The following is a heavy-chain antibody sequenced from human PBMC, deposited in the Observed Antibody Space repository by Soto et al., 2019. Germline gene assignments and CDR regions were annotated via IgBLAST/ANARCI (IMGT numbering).Heavy chain of an antibody. CDR1: GFTFSTYD. D-gene: IGHD6-13*01. Sequence: GGSLRLSCAASGFTFSTYDMNWVRQAPGKGLEWVALIYYDGTSQYYADSVKGRFTISRDNSENTLYLQMNSLRADDTAVYYCVRAGPGNFDYWGQGTLVTVSS. V-gene: IGHV3-33*01. CDR2: IYYDGTSQ. J-gene: IGHJ4*02. CDR3: VRAGPGNFDY.